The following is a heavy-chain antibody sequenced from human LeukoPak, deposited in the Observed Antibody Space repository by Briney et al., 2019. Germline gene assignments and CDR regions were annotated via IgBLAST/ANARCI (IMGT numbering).Heavy chain of an antibody. CDR3: AKDTGYRGYGDFDY. D-gene: IGHD5-12*01. CDR1: GFTFDDYA. V-gene: IGHV3-43*02. Sequence: GGSLRLSCAASGFTFDDYAMHWVRQAPGKGLEWVSLISGDGGSTYYADSVKGRFTISRDNSKNSLYLQMNSLRTEDTALYYCAKDTGYRGYGDFDYWGQGTLVTVSS. J-gene: IGHJ4*02. CDR2: ISGDGGST.